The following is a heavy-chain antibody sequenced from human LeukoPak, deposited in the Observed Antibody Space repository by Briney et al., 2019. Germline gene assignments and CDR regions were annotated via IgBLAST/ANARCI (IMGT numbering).Heavy chain of an antibody. CDR1: GFTFDDYA. V-gene: IGHV3-7*01. CDR2: IKQDGSEK. Sequence: GGSLRLSCAASGFTFDDYAMHWVRQAPGKGLEWVANIKQDGSEKYYVDSVKGRFTISRDNAKNSLYLQMNSLRAEDTAVYYCARVRGSYSLDYWGQGTLVTVSS. J-gene: IGHJ4*02. D-gene: IGHD1-26*01. CDR3: ARVRGSYSLDY.